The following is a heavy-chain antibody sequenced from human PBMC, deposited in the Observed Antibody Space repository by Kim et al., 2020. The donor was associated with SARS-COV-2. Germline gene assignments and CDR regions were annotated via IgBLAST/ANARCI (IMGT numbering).Heavy chain of an antibody. CDR1: GFTFSSYA. V-gene: IGHV3-23*01. J-gene: IGHJ3*02. D-gene: IGHD3-9*01. Sequence: GGSLRLSCAASGFTFSSYAMSWVRQAPGKGLEWVSAISGSGGSTYYADSVKGRFTISRDNSKNTLYLQMNSLRAEDTAVYYCAMTPYYDILTGYHDAFDIWGQGTMVTVSS. CDR2: ISGSGGST. CDR3: AMTPYYDILTGYHDAFDI.